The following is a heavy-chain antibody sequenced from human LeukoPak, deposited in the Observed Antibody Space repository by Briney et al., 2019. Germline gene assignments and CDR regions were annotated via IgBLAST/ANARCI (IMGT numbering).Heavy chain of an antibody. J-gene: IGHJ4*02. V-gene: IGHV1-69*13. D-gene: IGHD3-10*01. CDR2: IVPIFGTA. Sequence: SVKVSCKASGGTFSSFAFSWVRQAPGQGLEWMGGIVPIFGTANYAQKFQGRVTITADESTSTAYMELRSLRSEDTAVYYCARGGGSGNSDFDYWGQGTLVTVSS. CDR1: GGTFSSFA. CDR3: ARGGGSGNSDFDY.